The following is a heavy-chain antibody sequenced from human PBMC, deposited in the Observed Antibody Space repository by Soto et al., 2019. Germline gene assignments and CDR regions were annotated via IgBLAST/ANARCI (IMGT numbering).Heavy chain of an antibody. J-gene: IGHJ6*03. CDR2: IFSSGST. D-gene: IGHD4-4*01. V-gene: IGHV4-31*11. Sequence: QVQLEESGPGLVKPSETLSLTCAVSGGSISSGEDYWSWIRQRPGKGLEWIGYIFSSGSTFYNPSLKSRVSNSRDTSQNHFPLMLSAVTAADTAIYYCVIDGGWTVKRRNNYYFYMDVWGKGKTVTVSS. CDR3: VIDGGWTVKRRNNYYFYMDV. CDR1: GGSISSGEDY.